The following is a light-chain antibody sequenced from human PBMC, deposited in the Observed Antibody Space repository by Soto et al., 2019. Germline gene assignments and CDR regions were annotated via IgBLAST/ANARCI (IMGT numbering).Light chain of an antibody. J-gene: IGKJ1*01. Sequence: EIVVTQSPGTLSLSPGERATLSCRASQSVSNNYLAWYQQKPGQAPRLLIYGASNRATGIPDRFSCSGSGTDFTLTISRLEPEDFAVYYCQQYGSSGTFGQGTKVDIK. CDR1: QSVSNNY. V-gene: IGKV3-20*01. CDR2: GAS. CDR3: QQYGSSGT.